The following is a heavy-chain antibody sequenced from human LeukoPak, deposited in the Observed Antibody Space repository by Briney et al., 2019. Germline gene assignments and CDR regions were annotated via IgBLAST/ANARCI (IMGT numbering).Heavy chain of an antibody. J-gene: IGHJ5*01. CDR1: GDSITSYY. D-gene: IGHD3-9*01. CDR3: ARLSNYGILTGNSWFDS. CDR2: IYYSGST. Sequence: SETLSLTCTVSGDSITSYYWTWIRQPPGKALEWIGYIYYSGSTNYSPSFKSRVTISLDKSKTQFFLKLSSVAAADTAVYYCARLSNYGILTGNSWFDSWGQGTLVTVSS. V-gene: IGHV4-59*08.